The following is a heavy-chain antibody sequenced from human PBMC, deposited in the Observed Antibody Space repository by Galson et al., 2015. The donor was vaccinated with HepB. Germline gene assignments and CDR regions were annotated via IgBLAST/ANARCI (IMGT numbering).Heavy chain of an antibody. D-gene: IGHD1-14*01. Sequence: SLRLSCAASGFTFDDYGMHWPRQTPGEGLEWVSGISWNSGNIGYADSVRGRFTISRDNAKKFLYLQMNSLRVEDTALYYCAAAGNVPAFFGPWGQGTLVTVSS. CDR1: GFTFDDYG. CDR3: AAAGNVPAFFGP. V-gene: IGHV3-9*01. CDR2: ISWNSGNI. J-gene: IGHJ5*02.